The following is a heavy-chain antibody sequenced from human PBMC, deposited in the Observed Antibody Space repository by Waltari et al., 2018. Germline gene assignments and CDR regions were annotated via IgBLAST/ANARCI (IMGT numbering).Heavy chain of an antibody. CDR3: AGARMGTKLELLDY. CDR1: GYNFTSYD. Sequence: QVQLVQSGAEVKKPGASVKVSCTASGYNFTSYDITWVRQATGQGLEWMGWMNPNSGNTGYAQKFQGRVTMTRNTSISTAYMELSSLRSEDTAVYYCAGARMGTKLELLDYWGQGTLVTVSS. D-gene: IGHD1-7*01. V-gene: IGHV1-8*02. CDR2: MNPNSGNT. J-gene: IGHJ4*02.